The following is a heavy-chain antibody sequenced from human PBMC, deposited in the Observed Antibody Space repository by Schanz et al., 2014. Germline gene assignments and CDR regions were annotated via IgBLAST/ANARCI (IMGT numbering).Heavy chain of an antibody. J-gene: IGHJ3*01. V-gene: IGHV3-53*01. D-gene: IGHD5-12*01. CDR3: ARDGGRDGYNLAFDV. CDR1: GFTVNTNY. Sequence: EVQLVESGGGLVKPGGSLRLSCAVSGFTVNTNYMSWVRQAPGKGLEWISSMYINSGSTQYADSVKGRFIISRDSSKNTLFLQMNSLRAEDTAVYVCARDGGRDGYNLAFDVWGQGTLVTVSS. CDR2: MYINSGST.